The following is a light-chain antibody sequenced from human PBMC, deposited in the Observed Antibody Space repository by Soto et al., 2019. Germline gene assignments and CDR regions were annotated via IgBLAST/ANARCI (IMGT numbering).Light chain of an antibody. J-gene: IGLJ3*02. CDR3: ATWDDNLNGPV. Sequence: QSVLTQPPSASGTPGQRVTISCSGSSSNIGSSPVNWYQQLPGMAPRLLIYGNNQRPSRVPDRFSGSKSGTSASLAIGGLQSEDEADYYCATWDDNLNGPVFGGGTKLTVL. CDR2: GNN. V-gene: IGLV1-44*01. CDR1: SSNIGSSP.